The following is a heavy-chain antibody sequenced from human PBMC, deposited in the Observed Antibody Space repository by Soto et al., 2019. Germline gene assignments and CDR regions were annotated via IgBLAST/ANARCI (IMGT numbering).Heavy chain of an antibody. V-gene: IGHV4-31*03. J-gene: IGHJ4*02. Sequence: SETLSLTCTVSGGSISSGGYYWSWIRQHPGKGLEGIGYIYYRGSTYYNPSLKSRFTISVDTSKNQFSLKLSSVTAADTAVYYCARESVGRKGYFDYWGQGTLVTVSS. D-gene: IGHD2-15*01. CDR1: GGSISSGGYY. CDR3: ARESVGRKGYFDY. CDR2: IYYRGST.